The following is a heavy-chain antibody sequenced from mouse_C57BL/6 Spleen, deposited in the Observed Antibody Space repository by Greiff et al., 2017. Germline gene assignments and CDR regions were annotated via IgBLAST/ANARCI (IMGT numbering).Heavy chain of an antibody. CDR3: AREGVVATDFDV. CDR2: IRPNSGST. D-gene: IGHD1-1*01. CDR1: GYTFTSYW. Sequence: QVQLQQPGAELVKPGASVKLSCTASGYTFTSYWMHWVKQRPGQGLEWIGMIRPNSGSTNYNEKFKSKATLTVDKSSSTAYMQLSSLTSEDSAVYYCAREGVVATDFDVWGTGTTVTVSS. J-gene: IGHJ1*03. V-gene: IGHV1-64*01.